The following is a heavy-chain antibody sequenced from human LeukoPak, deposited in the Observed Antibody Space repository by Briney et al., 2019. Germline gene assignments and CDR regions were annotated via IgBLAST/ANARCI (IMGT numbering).Heavy chain of an antibody. J-gene: IGHJ4*02. CDR3: ARKVLSGSRYFDY. CDR2: ISTTSYYI. Sequence: PGGSLRLSCAASGFTFSDYAMHWVRQAPGKGLEWVSSISTTSYYIYYADSVKGRFTISRDNAKNSLYLQMNSLRAEDTAVYYCARKVLSGSRYFDYWGQGALVTVSS. CDR1: GFTFSDYA. V-gene: IGHV3-21*06. D-gene: IGHD1-26*01.